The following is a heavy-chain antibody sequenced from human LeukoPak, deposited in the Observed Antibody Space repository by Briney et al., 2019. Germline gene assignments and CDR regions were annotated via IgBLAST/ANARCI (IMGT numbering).Heavy chain of an antibody. V-gene: IGHV3-11*01. CDR2: ISSSGSTI. D-gene: IGHD5-12*01. J-gene: IGHJ6*02. CDR3: ARARVATIGHLGLYYYYGMDV. CDR1: GFTFSDYY. Sequence: MAGGSLRLSCAASGFTFSDYYMSWLRQAPGKGLEWVSYISSSGSTIYYADSVKGRFTISRDNAKNSLYLQMNSLRAEDTAVYYCARARVATIGHLGLYYYYGMDVWGQGTTVTVSS.